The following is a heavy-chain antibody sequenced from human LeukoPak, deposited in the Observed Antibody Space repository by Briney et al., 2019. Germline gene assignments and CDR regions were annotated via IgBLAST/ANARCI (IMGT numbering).Heavy chain of an antibody. V-gene: IGHV3-30*02. CDR2: IGYDGSNK. CDR1: GFTFSSFG. D-gene: IGHD1-26*01. J-gene: IGHJ4*02. CDR3: ARDWSGSYDY. Sequence: GGSLRLSCAASGFTFSSFGMHWVRQAPGKGLEWVAYIGYDGSNKYYADSVKGRFTISRDNSKNTLYLQMNSLRAEDTAVYYCARDWSGSYDYWGQGTLVTVSS.